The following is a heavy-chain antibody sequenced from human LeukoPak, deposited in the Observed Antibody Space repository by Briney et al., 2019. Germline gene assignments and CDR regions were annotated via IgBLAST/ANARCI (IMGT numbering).Heavy chain of an antibody. CDR3: ARLSGFYDSTAGYIDY. V-gene: IGHV5-51*01. J-gene: IGHJ4*02. Sequence: GESLKISCKGSGYSFPSYRIGWVRQMPGKGLEWMGIIYPGDSDTKYSPSFQGQVTISADRSISTAYLQWNSLQASDTAMYFCARLSGFYDSTAGYIDYWGQGILVTVSS. D-gene: IGHD3-22*01. CDR2: IYPGDSDT. CDR1: GYSFPSYR.